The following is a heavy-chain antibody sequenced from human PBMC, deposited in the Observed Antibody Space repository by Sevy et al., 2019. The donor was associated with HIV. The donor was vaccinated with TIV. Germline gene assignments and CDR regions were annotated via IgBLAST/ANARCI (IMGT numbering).Heavy chain of an antibody. CDR1: GFNLSPYW. Sequence: GGSLRLSCVASGFNLSPYWMTWVRQAPGKGLEWVANIKQDGNEKYYVDSVKGRFTVSRDNAKNALYLQMYSLRVEDTAVYFCASNTYQNDSNTYYPVYWGQGTRVTVSS. CDR3: ASNTYQNDSNTYYPVY. V-gene: IGHV3-7*01. J-gene: IGHJ4*02. D-gene: IGHD3-22*01. CDR2: IKQDGNEK.